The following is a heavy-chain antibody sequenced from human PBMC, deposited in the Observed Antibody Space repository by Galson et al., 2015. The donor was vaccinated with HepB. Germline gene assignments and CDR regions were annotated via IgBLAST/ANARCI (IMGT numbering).Heavy chain of an antibody. D-gene: IGHD3-22*01. CDR2: IKQDGSEK. CDR3: ARVYHMVVVVITHWYFGL. J-gene: IGHJ2*01. Sequence: SLRLSCAASGFTFSSYWMSWVRQAPGKGLEWVANIKQDGSEKYYVDSVKGRFTISRDNAKNSLYLQMNSLRAEDTAVYYCARVYHMVVVVITHWYFGLWGRGTLVTVSS. CDR1: GFTFSSYW. V-gene: IGHV3-7*05.